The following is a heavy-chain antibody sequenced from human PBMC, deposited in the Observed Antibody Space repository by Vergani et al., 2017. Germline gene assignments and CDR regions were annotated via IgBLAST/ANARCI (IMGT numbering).Heavy chain of an antibody. J-gene: IGHJ6*03. V-gene: IGHV5-51*01. CDR1: GYSFTSYW. CDR3: ARQITIFGVVDYMDV. Sequence: EVQLVQSGAEVKKPGESLKISCKGSGYSFTSYWIGWVRQMPGKGLEWMGIIYPRDSDTLYSPSFQGQVTVSVDKSINTAYLQWSSLKASDTAIYYCARQITIFGVVDYMDVWGRGTTVTVSS. CDR2: IYPRDSDT. D-gene: IGHD3-3*01.